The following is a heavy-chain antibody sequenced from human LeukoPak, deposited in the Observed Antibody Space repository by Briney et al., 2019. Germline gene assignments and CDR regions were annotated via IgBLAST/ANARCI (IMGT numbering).Heavy chain of an antibody. CDR1: GFTFTSYE. D-gene: IGHD3-10*01. CDR2: IINSGGTV. V-gene: IGHV3-48*03. CDR3: ARVGRGVYGMDV. Sequence: PGGSLRLSCAASGFTFTSYEMNWVRQAPGEGLEWVSYIINSGGTVYYTDSVQGRFTISRDNARNSLFLQMNSLRDEDTAVYYCARVGRGVYGMDVWGQGTTVTVSS. J-gene: IGHJ6*02.